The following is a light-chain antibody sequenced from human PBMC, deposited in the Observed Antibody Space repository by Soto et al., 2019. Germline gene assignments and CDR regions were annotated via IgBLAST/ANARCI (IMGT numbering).Light chain of an antibody. J-gene: IGLJ2*01. Sequence: QSVLTQPASVSGSPGQSITISCTGTSSDVGGYNYVSWYQQHPGKAPKLMIYDVSNRPSGVSNRFSGSKSGNTASLTISGLPAEDADDYYCSSYTSSSTLFGGGTKLTVL. CDR3: SSYTSSSTL. CDR1: SSDVGGYNY. V-gene: IGLV2-14*01. CDR2: DVS.